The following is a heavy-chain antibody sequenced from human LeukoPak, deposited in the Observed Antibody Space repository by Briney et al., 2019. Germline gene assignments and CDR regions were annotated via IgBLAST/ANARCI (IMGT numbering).Heavy chain of an antibody. D-gene: IGHD2-15*01. V-gene: IGHV4-34*01. CDR2: INHSGST. CDR1: GGSFSGYY. J-gene: IGHJ5*02. CDR3: ARGGQDIVVVVAATRNWFDP. Sequence: ETLSLTCALYGGSFSGYYWSWIRQPPGKGLEWIGEINHSGSTNYNPSLKSRVTISVDTSKNQFSLKLSSVTAADTAVYYCARGGQDIVVVVAATRNWFDPCGQGTLVTVSS.